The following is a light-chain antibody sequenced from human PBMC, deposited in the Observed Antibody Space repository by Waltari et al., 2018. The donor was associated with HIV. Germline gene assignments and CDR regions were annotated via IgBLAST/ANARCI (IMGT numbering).Light chain of an antibody. CDR1: ASDIGYFDY. CDR3: CSYAGTYTYV. CDR2: EVF. V-gene: IGLV2-11*01. Sequence: QSALTQPRSVSGSPGQSVTISCTGTASDIGYFDYVSWYQQYPGKAPKVIIHEVFQRPSGVPDRFTASKSGITASLTISGLQDEDEADYYCCSYAGTYTYVFGRGTTVTVL. J-gene: IGLJ1*01.